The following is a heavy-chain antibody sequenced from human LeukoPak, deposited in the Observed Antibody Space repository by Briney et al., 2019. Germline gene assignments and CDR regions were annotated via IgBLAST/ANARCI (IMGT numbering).Heavy chain of an antibody. J-gene: IGHJ4*02. CDR2: ISGSGGST. CDR3: AKESHYDFWSGYSNFVFDY. CDR1: GLTFSSFS. D-gene: IGHD3-3*01. Sequence: PGGSLRLSCAASGLTFSSFSMNWVRQAPGKGLEWVSAISGSGGSTYYADSVKGRFTISRDNSKNTLYLQMNSLRAEDTAVYYCAKESHYDFWSGYSNFVFDYWGQGTLVTVSS. V-gene: IGHV3-23*01.